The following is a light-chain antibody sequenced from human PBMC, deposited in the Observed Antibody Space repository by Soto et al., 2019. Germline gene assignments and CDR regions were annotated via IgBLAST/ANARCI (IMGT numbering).Light chain of an antibody. V-gene: IGKV1-39*01. Sequence: DVQLSQSPSLLSASVGDRVTITCRASQGISSYLAWYQQKPGKAPKLLIYDASSLESGVPSRFSGSGSGTDFTLTISSLQPEDFATYYCQQSYSSPPTFGQGTNVDIK. CDR3: QQSYSSPPT. J-gene: IGKJ1*01. CDR2: DAS. CDR1: QGISSY.